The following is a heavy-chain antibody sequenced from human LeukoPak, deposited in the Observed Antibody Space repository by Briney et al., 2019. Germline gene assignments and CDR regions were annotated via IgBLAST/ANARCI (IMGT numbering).Heavy chain of an antibody. D-gene: IGHD6-13*01. V-gene: IGHV4-39*01. CDR2: IYYSGST. J-gene: IGHJ4*02. CDR3: ASWSSSWSLYYFDY. Sequence: SETLSLTCTVSGGSISSSSYYWGWIRQPPGKGLEWIGSIYYSGSTYCNPSLKSRVTISVDTSKNQFSLKLSSVTAADTAVSDCASWSSSWSLYYFDYWGQGTLVTVSS. CDR1: GGSISSSSYY.